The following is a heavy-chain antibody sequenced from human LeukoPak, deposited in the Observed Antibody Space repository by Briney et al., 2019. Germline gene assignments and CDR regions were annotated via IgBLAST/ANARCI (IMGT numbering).Heavy chain of an antibody. CDR2: ISAYNGNT. D-gene: IGHD1-1*01. J-gene: IGHJ4*02. Sequence: ASVKVSCKASGYTFTGYYMHWVRQAPGQGLEWMGWISAYNGNTNYAQKLQGRVTMTTDTSTSTAYMELRSLRSDDTAVYYCARDSQVINWNHWIDYWGQGTLVTVSS. V-gene: IGHV1-18*04. CDR3: ARDSQVINWNHWIDY. CDR1: GYTFTGYY.